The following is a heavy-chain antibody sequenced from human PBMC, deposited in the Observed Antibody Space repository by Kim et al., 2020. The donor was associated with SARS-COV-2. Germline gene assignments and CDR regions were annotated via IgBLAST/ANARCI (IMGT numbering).Heavy chain of an antibody. D-gene: IGHD7-27*01. Sequence: GGSLRLSCAASGFTVSSNYMSWVRQAPGKGLEWVSVIYSGGSTYYADSVKGRFTISRDNSKNTLYLQMNSLRAEDTAVYYCASKYWGTNYYYYGMDVWGQGTTVTVSS. CDR1: GFTVSSNY. J-gene: IGHJ6*02. V-gene: IGHV3-66*01. CDR2: IYSGGST. CDR3: ASKYWGTNYYYYGMDV.